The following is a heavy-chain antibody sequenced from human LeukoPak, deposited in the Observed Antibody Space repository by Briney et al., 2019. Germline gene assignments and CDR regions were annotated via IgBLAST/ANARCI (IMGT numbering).Heavy chain of an antibody. CDR2: INHSGST. Sequence: SETLSLTCAVYGGSFSGYYWSWIRQPPGKGLEWIGEINHSGSTNYNPSLKSRVTISVDTSKNQFSLKLSSVTAADTAVYYCAGSDCYYYMDVWGKGTTVTVSS. J-gene: IGHJ6*03. CDR1: GGSFSGYY. CDR3: AGSDCYYYMDV. V-gene: IGHV4-34*01.